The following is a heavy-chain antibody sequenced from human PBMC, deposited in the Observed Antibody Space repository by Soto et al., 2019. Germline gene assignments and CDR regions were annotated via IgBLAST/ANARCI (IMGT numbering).Heavy chain of an antibody. CDR2: ISYSGST. D-gene: IGHD1-26*01. J-gene: IGHJ4*02. Sequence: QVRLQESGPGLVKPSETLSLTCTVSGGSISSYYWSWIRQPPGKGLEWIGFISYSGSTSYNPSLKSRVTISVDTSKNQFSLKLTSVSAADTAVYYCARYSGTYYVYWGQGTLVTVSS. V-gene: IGHV4-59*01. CDR1: GGSISSYY. CDR3: ARYSGTYYVY.